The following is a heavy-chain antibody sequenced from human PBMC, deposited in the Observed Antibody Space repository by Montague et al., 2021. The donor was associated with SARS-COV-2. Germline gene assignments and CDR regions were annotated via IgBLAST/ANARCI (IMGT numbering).Heavy chain of an antibody. J-gene: IGHJ4*02. D-gene: IGHD3-22*01. CDR3: AYRHSYDSSGYYRDY. V-gene: IGHV2-5*01. Sequence: PALVKPTQTLTLTCTFSGFSLSTSGVGVGWIRQPPGKALEWLGIXYWNDGKRYSPSLKSRLAITKDTSKNQVVLTMTNMDPVDTATYYCAYRHSYDSSGYYRDYWGQGTLVTVSS. CDR1: GFSLSTSGVG. CDR2: XYWNDGK.